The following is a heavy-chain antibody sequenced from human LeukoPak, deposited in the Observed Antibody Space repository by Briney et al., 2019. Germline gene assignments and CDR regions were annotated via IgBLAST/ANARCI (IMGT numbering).Heavy chain of an antibody. J-gene: IGHJ4*02. Sequence: GGSLRLSCAASGFTFSSYIMNWVRQAPGKGLEWVSSISSSSSYIYYADSVKGRFTISGDNAKNSLYLQMNSLRAEDTAVYYCARGAIAAAGKAYLDYWGQGTLVTVSS. V-gene: IGHV3-21*01. CDR1: GFTFSSYI. CDR2: ISSSSSYI. D-gene: IGHD6-13*01. CDR3: ARGAIAAAGKAYLDY.